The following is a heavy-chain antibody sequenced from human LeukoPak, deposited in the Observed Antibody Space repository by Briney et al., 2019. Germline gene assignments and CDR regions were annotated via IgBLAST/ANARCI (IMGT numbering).Heavy chain of an antibody. CDR2: ISAYNGNT. Sequence: ASVKVSCKASGYTFTSYGISWVRQAPGQGLEWMGWISAYNGNTNYAQKLQGRVTMTTGTSTSTAYMELRSLRSDDTAVYYCARDRVVPAAIDDAFDIWGQGTMVTVSS. CDR3: ARDRVVPAAIDDAFDI. J-gene: IGHJ3*02. D-gene: IGHD2-2*01. V-gene: IGHV1-18*01. CDR1: GYTFTSYG.